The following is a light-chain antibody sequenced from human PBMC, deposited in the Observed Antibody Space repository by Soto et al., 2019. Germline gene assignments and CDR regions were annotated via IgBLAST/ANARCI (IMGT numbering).Light chain of an antibody. CDR1: QSVSSSY. V-gene: IGKV3-20*01. J-gene: IGKJ1*01. CDR2: GAS. CDR3: QQYGGSLLT. Sequence: EIVLTQSPGTLSLSPGERATLSCRASQSVSSSYLAWYQQKPGQAPRLLIYGASSRATGIPDRFSGSGSGTDFTLTISRVEPEDFGVYYCQQYGGSLLTFGQGTKVEV.